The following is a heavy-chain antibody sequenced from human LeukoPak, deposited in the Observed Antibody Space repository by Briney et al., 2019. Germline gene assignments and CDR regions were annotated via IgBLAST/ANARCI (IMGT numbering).Heavy chain of an antibody. J-gene: IGHJ4*02. Sequence: GGSLRLSCAASGFTFSTYNMNWVRQAPGKGLEWVSSISSSSDYIYYADSVKGRFTISRDNAKNSLYLQMKSLRAEDTAVYYCAKEVPGPLWLPYFDYWGQGTLVTVSS. CDR2: ISSSSDYI. CDR3: AKEVPGPLWLPYFDY. D-gene: IGHD5-12*01. CDR1: GFTFSTYN. V-gene: IGHV3-21*04.